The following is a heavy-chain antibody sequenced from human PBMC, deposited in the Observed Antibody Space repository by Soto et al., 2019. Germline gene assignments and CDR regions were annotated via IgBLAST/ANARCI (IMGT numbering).Heavy chain of an antibody. CDR2: ISAYNGNT. V-gene: IGHV1-18*01. CDR1: GYTFTSYG. CDR3: ARDYYDSSGEDWYFDL. J-gene: IGHJ2*01. Sequence: QVQLVQSGAEVKKPGASVKVSCKASGYTFTSYGISWVRQAPGQGLEWMGWISAYNGNTNYAQKLQGRVTMTTDTSTSTAYRELRSLRSDDTAVYYCARDYYDSSGEDWYFDLWGRGTLVTVSS. D-gene: IGHD3-22*01.